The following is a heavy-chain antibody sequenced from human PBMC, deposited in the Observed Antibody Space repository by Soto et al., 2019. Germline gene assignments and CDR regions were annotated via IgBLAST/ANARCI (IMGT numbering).Heavy chain of an antibody. D-gene: IGHD3-10*01. CDR2: MNPSSGNK. V-gene: IGHV1-8*01. CDR1: GYTFTSYD. Sequence: GASVKVSCKASGYTFTSYDINWVRQAAGQGLEWMGWMNPSSGNKAYAQKLQGRVTMTRNTSISTAYMELTSLRSEDTAIYDRAGGGVCRGAFDIWGQGTMGTVSS. CDR3: AGGGVCRGAFDI. J-gene: IGHJ3*02.